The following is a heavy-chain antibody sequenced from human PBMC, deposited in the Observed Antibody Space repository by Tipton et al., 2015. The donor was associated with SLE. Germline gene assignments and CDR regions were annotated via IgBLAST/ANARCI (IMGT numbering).Heavy chain of an antibody. Sequence: TLSLTCAVYGGSFSGYYWTWIRQPPGKGLEWIGEIYHSGSTNYNPSLKSRVTISVDKSKNQFSLKLSSVTAADTAVYYCARDDSSGRGASDIWGQGTMVTVSS. D-gene: IGHD6-19*01. J-gene: IGHJ3*02. CDR1: GGSFSGYY. CDR2: IYHSGST. CDR3: ARDDSSGRGASDI. V-gene: IGHV4-34*01.